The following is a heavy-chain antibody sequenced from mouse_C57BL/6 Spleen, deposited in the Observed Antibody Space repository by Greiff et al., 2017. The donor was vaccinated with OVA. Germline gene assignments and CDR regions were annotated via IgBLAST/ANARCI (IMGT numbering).Heavy chain of an antibody. Sequence: VQLQQSGPELVKPGASVKISCKASGYSFTDYNMNWVKQSNGKSLEWIGVINPNYGSTSYNQKVKGKVTLTVDQSSSTAYIQLNSLTSEDSAVYYCANLYYGSSYRYFDVWGTGTTVTVSS. CDR3: ANLYYGSSYRYFDV. V-gene: IGHV1-39*01. CDR2: INPNYGST. D-gene: IGHD1-1*01. J-gene: IGHJ1*03. CDR1: GYSFTDYN.